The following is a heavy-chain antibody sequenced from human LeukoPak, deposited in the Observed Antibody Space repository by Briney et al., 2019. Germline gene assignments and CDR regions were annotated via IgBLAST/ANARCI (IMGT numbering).Heavy chain of an antibody. J-gene: IGHJ6*02. CDR3: ARAFKPDYDFWSGSLYYYYYNGMDV. D-gene: IGHD3-3*01. CDR2: ISYDGSNK. V-gene: IGHV3-30*04. CDR1: GFTFSSYA. Sequence: GRSLRLSCAASGFTFSSYAMHWVRQAPGKGLEWVAVISYDGSNKYYADSVKGRFTISRDNSKNTLYLQMNSLRAEDTAVYYCARAFKPDYDFWSGSLYYYYYNGMDVWGQGTTVTVPS.